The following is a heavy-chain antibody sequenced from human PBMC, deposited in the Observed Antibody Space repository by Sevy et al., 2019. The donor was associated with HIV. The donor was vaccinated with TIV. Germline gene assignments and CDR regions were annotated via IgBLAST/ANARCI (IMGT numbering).Heavy chain of an antibody. CDR3: AREGKYSSGWYWGYYGMDV. CDR1: GFTFSSYW. D-gene: IGHD6-19*01. J-gene: IGHJ6*02. Sequence: GGSLRLSFAASGFTFSSYWMSWVRQAPGKGLEWVTNIKQDGSEKYYVDSVKGRFTISRDNAKNSLYLQMNSLRAEDTAVYYCAREGKYSSGWYWGYYGMDVWGQGTTVTVSS. CDR2: IKQDGSEK. V-gene: IGHV3-7*01.